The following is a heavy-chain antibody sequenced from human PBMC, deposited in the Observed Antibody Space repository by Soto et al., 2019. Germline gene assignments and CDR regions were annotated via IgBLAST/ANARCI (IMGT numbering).Heavy chain of an antibody. J-gene: IGHJ6*02. CDR3: AREGLVLVPTTVNSDYYYYAMDV. CDR2: IIPILGIA. D-gene: IGHD2-2*01. CDR1: GGTFSSYT. V-gene: IGHV1-69*04. Sequence: ASVKVSCKASGGTFSSYTISWVRQAPGQGLEWMGRIIPILGIANYAQKFQGRVTITADKSTSTAYMELSSLRSDDTAVYYCAREGLVLVPTTVNSDYYYYAMDVWGQGTTVTVSS.